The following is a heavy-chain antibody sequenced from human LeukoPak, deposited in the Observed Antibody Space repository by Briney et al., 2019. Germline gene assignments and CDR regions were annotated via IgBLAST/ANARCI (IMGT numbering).Heavy chain of an antibody. CDR3: ARYGHKYSGWFTSNWFDP. D-gene: IGHD6-19*01. J-gene: IGHJ5*02. CDR1: GYTFTSYA. CDR2: INAGNGNT. V-gene: IGHV1-3*01. Sequence: ASVKVSCKASGYTFTSYAMHWVRQAPGQRLEWMGWINAGNGNTKYSQKFQGRVTITRDTSGRTAYMELSSLRSEDTAVYYCARYGHKYSGWFTSNWFDPWGQGNLVTVSS.